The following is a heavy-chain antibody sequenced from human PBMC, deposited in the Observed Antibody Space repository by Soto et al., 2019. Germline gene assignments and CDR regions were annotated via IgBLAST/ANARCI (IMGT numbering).Heavy chain of an antibody. V-gene: IGHV4-39*01. D-gene: IGHD2-15*01. CDR2: IYYSGST. J-gene: IGHJ4*02. CDR3: AFNKCDVVPGYFPTL. CDR1: GGSISSSSYY. Sequence: SETLSLTCTGSGGSISSSSYYWGWIRQPPGKGLEWIGSIYYSGSTYYNPSLKSRVTISVDTSKNQFSLKLSSVTAADTAVYYCAFNKCDVVPGYFPTLWGQGTLVPVSS.